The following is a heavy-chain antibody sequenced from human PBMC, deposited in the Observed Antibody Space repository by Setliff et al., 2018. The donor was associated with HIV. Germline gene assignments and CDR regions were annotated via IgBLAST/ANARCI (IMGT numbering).Heavy chain of an antibody. V-gene: IGHV3-11*06. D-gene: IGHD1-26*01. CDR1: GFTFSDYY. CDR3: ARDRGGSYTPLDF. Sequence: PGGSLRLSCTASGFTFSDYYMSWIRQAAGKGLEWVADICGSRCSYSYQADSVKGRFTISGDNAKNTLYLQMNSLTSEDTAVYYCARDRGGSYTPLDFWGQGTLVTVSS. CDR2: ICGSRCSYS. J-gene: IGHJ4*02.